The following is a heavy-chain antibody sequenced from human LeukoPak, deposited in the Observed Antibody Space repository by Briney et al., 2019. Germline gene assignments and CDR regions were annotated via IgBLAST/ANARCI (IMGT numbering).Heavy chain of an antibody. CDR2: IIPIFGTA. V-gene: IGHV1-69*06. CDR3: ARHAFYYDSSGYSHFDY. D-gene: IGHD3-22*01. J-gene: IGHJ4*02. CDR1: GGTFSSYA. Sequence: SVKVSCTASGGTFSSYAISWVRQAPGQGLEWMGRIIPIFGTANYAQKFQGRVTITADKSTSTAYMELSSLRSEDTAVYYCARHAFYYDSSGYSHFDYWGQGTLVTVSS.